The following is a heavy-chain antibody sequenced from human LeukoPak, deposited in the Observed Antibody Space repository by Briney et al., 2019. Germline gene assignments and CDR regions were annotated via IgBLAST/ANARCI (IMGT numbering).Heavy chain of an antibody. CDR3: AKETRYCSSTSCPNWFDP. J-gene: IGHJ5*02. D-gene: IGHD2-2*01. Sequence: GGSLRLSCAASGFTFDNYAMSWVRQVPGKGLEWVSTIGGGAGSTWYADSVKGRFTISRDNSKNTLYLQMNSLRAEDTAVYYCAKETRYCSSTSCPNWFDPWGQGTLVTVSS. CDR2: IGGGAGST. V-gene: IGHV3-23*01. CDR1: GFTFDNYA.